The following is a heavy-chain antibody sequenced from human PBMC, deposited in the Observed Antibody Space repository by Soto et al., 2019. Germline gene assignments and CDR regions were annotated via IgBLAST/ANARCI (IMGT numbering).Heavy chain of an antibody. CDR3: ASYREQLVLYGMDV. CDR1: GYTFTSYV. J-gene: IGHJ6*02. CDR2: ISAYNGNT. D-gene: IGHD6-13*01. Sequence: QVQLVQSGAEVKKPGASVKVSCKASGYTFTSYVISWVRQAPGQGLEWMGWISAYNGNTNYAQKLQGRVTMTTDASTSTAYMELRSLRSDGTAVYYCASYREQLVLYGMDVWGQGTTVTVSS. V-gene: IGHV1-18*01.